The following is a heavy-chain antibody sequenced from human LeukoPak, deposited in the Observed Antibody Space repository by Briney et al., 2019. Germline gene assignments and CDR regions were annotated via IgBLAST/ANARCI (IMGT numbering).Heavy chain of an antibody. D-gene: IGHD3-22*01. CDR3: ARNRYYGSSGYPDFDY. J-gene: IGHJ4*02. Sequence: ASVKVSCKASDYTFTTYGISWVRQAPGQGLEWLGWISAHNSNTKYAQKFQGRFTMTTDTFRSTAYMELRSLRSDDTAVYYCARNRYYGSSGYPDFDYWGQGTLVTVSS. CDR2: ISAHNSNT. V-gene: IGHV1-18*04. CDR1: DYTFTTYG.